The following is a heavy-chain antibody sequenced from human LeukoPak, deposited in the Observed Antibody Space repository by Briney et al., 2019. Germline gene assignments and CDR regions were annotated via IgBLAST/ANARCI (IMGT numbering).Heavy chain of an antibody. J-gene: IGHJ4*02. CDR2: INHSGST. V-gene: IGHV4-30-2*01. CDR1: GGSISSGGYY. CDR3: ARVDDYDILTGYYN. Sequence: SQTLSLTCTVSGGSISSGGYYWSWIRQPPGKGLEWIGEINHSGSTNYNPSLKSRVTISVDTSKNQFSLKLSSVTAADTAVYYCARVDDYDILTGYYNWGQGTLVTVSS. D-gene: IGHD3-9*01.